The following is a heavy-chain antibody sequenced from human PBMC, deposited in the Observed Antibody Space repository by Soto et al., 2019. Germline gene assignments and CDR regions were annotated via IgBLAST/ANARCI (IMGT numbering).Heavy chain of an antibody. J-gene: IGHJ5*02. Sequence: PSVTLSLTCTVSGGSISSYYWSWIRQPPGKGLEWIGYIYYSGSTNYNPSLKSRVTISVDTSKNQFSLKLSSVTAADTAVYYCARLSIDVGVPAAITSDWFDPWGQGTLVTVS. CDR1: GGSISSYY. D-gene: IGHD2-2*01. CDR2: IYYSGST. V-gene: IGHV4-59*08. CDR3: ARLSIDVGVPAAITSDWFDP.